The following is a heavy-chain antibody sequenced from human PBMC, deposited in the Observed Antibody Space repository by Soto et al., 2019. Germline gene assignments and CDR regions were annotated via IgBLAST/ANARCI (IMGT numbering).Heavy chain of an antibody. CDR1: GYSFTNYW. D-gene: IGHD2-15*01. Sequence: GESLKISCKGSGYSFTNYWIGWVRQMPGKGLEWMGIIYPDDSDTRYSPSFQGQVTISADKSISTAYLQWSSLKASDTAMYYCARHCSGGSCYSRNYYYGMDVWGQGTTVTVSS. V-gene: IGHV5-51*01. J-gene: IGHJ6*02. CDR3: ARHCSGGSCYSRNYYYGMDV. CDR2: IYPDDSDT.